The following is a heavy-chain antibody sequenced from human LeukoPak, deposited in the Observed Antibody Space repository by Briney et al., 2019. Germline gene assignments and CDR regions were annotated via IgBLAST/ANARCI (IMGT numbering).Heavy chain of an antibody. CDR1: GGSFSGYY. Sequence: TSETLSLTCAVYGGSFSGYYWSWIRQPPGKGLEWIGEINHSGSTNYNPSLKSRVTISVDTSKNQFSLKLSSVTAADTAVYYCATTGKRGYSYGLPYWGQGTLVTVSS. D-gene: IGHD5-18*01. J-gene: IGHJ4*02. V-gene: IGHV4-34*01. CDR2: INHSGST. CDR3: ATTGKRGYSYGLPY.